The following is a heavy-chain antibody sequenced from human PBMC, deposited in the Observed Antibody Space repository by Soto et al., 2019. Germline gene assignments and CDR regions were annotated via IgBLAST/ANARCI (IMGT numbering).Heavy chain of an antibody. Sequence: GGSLRLSCGASGFSYSTYGLHWVRQPPGKGLEWVAVVSHDGRNTHYADSVKGRFTISRDSSKNTVSLEMTSRRAEDTAVYSCAKGGRKWLVTSDFNYGGRGALFTVSS. CDR3: AKGGRKWLVTSDFNY. J-gene: IGHJ4*02. D-gene: IGHD6-19*01. CDR1: GFSYSTYG. V-gene: IGHV3-30*18. CDR2: VSHDGRNT.